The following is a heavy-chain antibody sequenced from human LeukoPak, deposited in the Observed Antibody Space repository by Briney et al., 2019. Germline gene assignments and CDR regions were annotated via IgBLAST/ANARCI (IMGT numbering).Heavy chain of an antibody. CDR3: AKGGGVRSAVFGAFDI. D-gene: IGHD3-3*01. V-gene: IGHV3-23*01. Sequence: GGSLRLSCAASGFTVSSNYMSWVRQAPGKGLEWVSAISGSGGSTYYADSVKGRFTISRDNSKNTLYLQMNSLRAEDTAVYYCAKGGGVRSAVFGAFDIGAKGKRATFSS. CDR2: ISGSGGST. J-gene: IGHJ3*02. CDR1: GFTVSSNY.